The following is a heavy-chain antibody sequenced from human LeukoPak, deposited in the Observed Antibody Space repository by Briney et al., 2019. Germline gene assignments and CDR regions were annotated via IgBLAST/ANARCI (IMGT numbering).Heavy chain of an antibody. CDR3: ATDSDTFDI. V-gene: IGHV3-21*01. Sequence: PGGSLRLSCAASGFTFISYTMNWVRQAPGKGLEWVSSISSSSTYIYYADSVKGRFTISRDNAKNSLYLQMNSLRVEDTGVYYCATDSDTFDIWGQGTMVTVSS. CDR1: GFTFISYT. J-gene: IGHJ3*02. CDR2: ISSSSTYI.